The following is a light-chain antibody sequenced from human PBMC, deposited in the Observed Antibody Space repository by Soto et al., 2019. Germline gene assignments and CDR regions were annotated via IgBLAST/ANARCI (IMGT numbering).Light chain of an antibody. CDR1: NSDVSGYNY. J-gene: IGLJ2*01. Sequence: QSALTQPRSMSGSPGQSVTISCTGTNSDVSGYNYVSWYQQHPGKAPKPMIYDVTKRPSGVPDRVSGSKSGNTASLTISGLQAEDEGDYYCCSYAGSYTSLFGGGTKLTVL. V-gene: IGLV2-11*01. CDR2: DVT. CDR3: CSYAGSYTSL.